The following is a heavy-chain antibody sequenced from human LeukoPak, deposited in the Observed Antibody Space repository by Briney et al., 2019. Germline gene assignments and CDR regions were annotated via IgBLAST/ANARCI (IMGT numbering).Heavy chain of an antibody. V-gene: IGHV4-61*01. D-gene: IGHD4-17*01. CDR3: AAIMTTVSYSDY. J-gene: IGHJ4*02. CDR1: GGSVSSGSYY. CDR2: IYYSGST. Sequence: SETLSLTCTVSGGSVSSGSYYWSWIRQPPGKGLEWIGYIYYSGSTNYNPSLKSRVTISVDTSKNQFSLKLSSVTAADTAVYYCAAIMTTVSYSDYWGQGTLVTVSS.